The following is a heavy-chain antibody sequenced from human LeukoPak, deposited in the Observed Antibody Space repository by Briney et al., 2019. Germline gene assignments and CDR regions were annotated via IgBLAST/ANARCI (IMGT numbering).Heavy chain of an antibody. D-gene: IGHD2-2*01. CDR1: GFTFSSYN. CDR2: IRSKAYGGTT. V-gene: IGHV3-49*04. CDR3: TRDQIDCSSTSCYWYFDY. Sequence: GGSLRLSCAASGFTFSSYNMNWVRQAPGKGLEWVGFIRSKAYGGTTEYAASVKGRFTISRDDSKSIAYLQMNSLKTEDTAVFYCTRDQIDCSSTSCYWYFDYWGQGTLVTVSS. J-gene: IGHJ4*02.